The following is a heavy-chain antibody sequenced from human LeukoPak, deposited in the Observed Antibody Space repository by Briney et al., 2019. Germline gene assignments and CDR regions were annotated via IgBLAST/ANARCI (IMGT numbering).Heavy chain of an antibody. D-gene: IGHD4/OR15-4a*01. Sequence: GGSLRLSCAASGFTFSTYGMSWVRQAPGKGLQWVSTIPSGGGTYYADSVKGRFTISRDNSKNTLYLQMNSLRAEDTAVYYCARDLTYGGYLDYWGQGTLVTVSS. V-gene: IGHV3-23*01. CDR3: ARDLTYGGYLDY. J-gene: IGHJ4*02. CDR1: GFTFSTYG. CDR2: IPSGGGT.